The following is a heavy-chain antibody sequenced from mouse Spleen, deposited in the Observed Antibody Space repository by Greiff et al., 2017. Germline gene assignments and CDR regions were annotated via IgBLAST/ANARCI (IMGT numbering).Heavy chain of an antibody. J-gene: IGHJ2*01. Sequence: EVKLVESGGGLVKPGGSLKLSCAASGFTFSDYGMHWVRQAPEKGLEWVAYISSGSSTIYYADTVKGRFTISRDNAKNTLFLQMTSLRSEDTAMYYCARGGITTVVSFDYWGQGTTLTVSS. CDR2: ISSGSSTI. CDR1: GFTFSDYG. V-gene: IGHV5-17*01. D-gene: IGHD1-1*01. CDR3: ARGGITTVVSFDY.